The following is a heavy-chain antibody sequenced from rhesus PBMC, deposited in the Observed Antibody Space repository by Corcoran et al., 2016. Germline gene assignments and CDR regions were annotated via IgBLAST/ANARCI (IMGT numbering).Heavy chain of an antibody. CDR3: AKESRLYYFDY. CDR2: IRPRDSDT. J-gene: IGHJ4*01. V-gene: IGHV5-2*01. Sequence: EVQLVQSGAEVKRPGESLKISCKTSGYSVTSYWISWVRQRPGKGLEWLGAIRPRDSDTRSSPSFQGHVTIPAAKSIGTPYLQWSSLKASDSATYYCAKESRLYYFDYWGQGVLVTVSS. CDR1: GYSVTSYW.